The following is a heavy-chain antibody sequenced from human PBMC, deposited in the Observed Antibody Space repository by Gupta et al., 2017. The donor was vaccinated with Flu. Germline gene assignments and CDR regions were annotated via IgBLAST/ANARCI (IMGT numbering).Heavy chain of an antibody. CDR1: GDSVSSNIAA. D-gene: IGHD7-27*01. CDR2: TYYTSEWYH. CDR3: ARELGSVLVR. V-gene: IGHV6-1*01. Sequence: QIQLQQSGPGLMKPSQTLSLTCAISGDSVSSNIAAWHWIRQSPSRGLEWLGRTYYTSEWYHDYAVSVKSRIIINPDTSKNQFSLQLNSVTAEDTSVYYCARELGSVLVRWGQGTLVPGSS. J-gene: IGHJ4*02.